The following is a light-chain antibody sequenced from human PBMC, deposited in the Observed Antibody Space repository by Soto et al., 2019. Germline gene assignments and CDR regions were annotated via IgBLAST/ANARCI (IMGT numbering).Light chain of an antibody. Sequence: QRVLTQSPSASASLGASVKLTCTLSSGHSSYDIAWHQQQPEKGPRYLMKLSSDGRHSKGDGIPDRFSGSSSGAERYLTISSLQSEDEADYYCQTWGTGIRVFGGGTKVTVL. V-gene: IGLV4-69*01. CDR1: SGHSSYD. CDR2: LSSDGRH. J-gene: IGLJ2*01. CDR3: QTWGTGIRV.